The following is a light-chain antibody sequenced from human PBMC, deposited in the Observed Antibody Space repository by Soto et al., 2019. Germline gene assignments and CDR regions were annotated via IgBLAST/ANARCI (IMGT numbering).Light chain of an antibody. CDR1: TSDIGVYDF. V-gene: IGLV2-8*01. CDR3: KSYAGSNTYV. CDR2: EVV. Sequence: SVLTQTPYAAGSPGQSVTISCTGPTSDIGVYDFVSWYQHHPGKAPRLIIYEVVQRPSGVPDRFSGSKSGNTASLTVSGLQAAGEADYFCKSYAGSNTYVFGSGTKVTAL. J-gene: IGLJ1*01.